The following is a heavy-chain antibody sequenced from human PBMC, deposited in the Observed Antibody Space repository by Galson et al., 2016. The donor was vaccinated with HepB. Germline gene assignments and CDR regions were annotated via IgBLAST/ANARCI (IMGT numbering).Heavy chain of an antibody. CDR3: ARDGNADSP. D-gene: IGHD4-17*01. V-gene: IGHV3-33*01. CDR1: GFTFSRFG. J-gene: IGHJ5*02. Sequence: SLRLSCAASGFTFSRFGMHWVRQAPGKGLESVAVIWFDGRDAYYGDSVKGRFTISRDHSKNTLYLQTNSLRVEDTAVYYCARDGNADSPWGQGTLVTVSS. CDR2: IWFDGRDA.